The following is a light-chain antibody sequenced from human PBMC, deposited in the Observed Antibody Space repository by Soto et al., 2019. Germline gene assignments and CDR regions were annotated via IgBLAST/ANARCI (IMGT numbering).Light chain of an antibody. V-gene: IGLV1-44*01. Sequence: QAVVTQPPSASGTPGQRVTISCSGSTSNIASNAVTWYQHLPGTAPKLLIFSNTQRPSGVPDRFSGSKSGTSASLAISGRQSEDEADYYCAAWDDSLNGYVFGTGTKLTVL. CDR1: TSNIASNA. CDR2: SNT. CDR3: AAWDDSLNGYV. J-gene: IGLJ1*01.